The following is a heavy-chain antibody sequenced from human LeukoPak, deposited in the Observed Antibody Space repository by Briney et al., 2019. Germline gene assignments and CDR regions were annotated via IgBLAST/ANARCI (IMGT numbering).Heavy chain of an antibody. CDR1: GFTFTTYW. Sequence: KSGGSLRLSCAASGFTFTTYWMSWVRQLPGKGLEWVSSISSSSSYIYYADSVKGRFTISRDNAKNSLYLQMNSLRAEDTAVYYCARSLRVRGVPDYMDVWGKGTTVTISS. D-gene: IGHD3-10*01. CDR3: ARSLRVRGVPDYMDV. J-gene: IGHJ6*03. CDR2: ISSSSSYI. V-gene: IGHV3-21*01.